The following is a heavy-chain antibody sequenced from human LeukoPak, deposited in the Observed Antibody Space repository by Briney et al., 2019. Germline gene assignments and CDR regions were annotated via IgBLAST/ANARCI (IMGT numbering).Heavy chain of an antibody. Sequence: PGRSLRLSCAASGFTFSSYGMHWVRQAPGKGLEWVAVISYDGSNKYYADSVKGRFTISRDNSKNTLYLQMNSLRAEDTAVYYCARDAVTTHFDYWGQGTLVTVSS. CDR1: GFTFSSYG. CDR2: ISYDGSNK. J-gene: IGHJ4*02. CDR3: ARDAVTTHFDY. D-gene: IGHD4-11*01. V-gene: IGHV3-30*03.